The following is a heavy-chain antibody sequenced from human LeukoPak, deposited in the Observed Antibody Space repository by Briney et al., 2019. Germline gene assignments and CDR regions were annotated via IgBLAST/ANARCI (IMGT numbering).Heavy chain of an antibody. CDR2: VDGDGSTT. J-gene: IGHJ3*02. CDR1: GFTFTSYW. CDR3: ASPKPGDLYVFDI. Sequence: PGGSLRLSCAASGFTFTSYWMHWVRQAPGKGLVWVSRVDGDGSTTTYADSVKGRFTISRDNAKNTLYLQMNSLRAEDTAVYHCASPKPGDLYVFDIWGKGTLVTVSS. V-gene: IGHV3-74*01. D-gene: IGHD2-21*01.